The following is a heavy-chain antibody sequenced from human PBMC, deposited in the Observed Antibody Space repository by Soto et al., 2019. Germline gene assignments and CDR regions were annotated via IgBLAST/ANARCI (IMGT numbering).Heavy chain of an antibody. V-gene: IGHV4-30-2*01. CDR1: GGSISSGGYS. CDR3: ARGQVVAAQH. CDR2: IYHSGST. D-gene: IGHD2-15*01. Sequence: QLQLQESGSGLVKPSQTLSLTCAVSGGSISSGGYSWSWIRQPPGKGLEWIGYIYHSGSTYYNPSLXSXAXIXXDTSKSHFSLKLSSVTAADTAVYYCARGQVVAAQHWGQATLVIVSS. J-gene: IGHJ4*02.